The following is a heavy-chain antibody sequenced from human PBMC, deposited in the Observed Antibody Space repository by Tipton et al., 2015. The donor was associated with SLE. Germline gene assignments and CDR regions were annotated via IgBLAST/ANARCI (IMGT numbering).Heavy chain of an antibody. Sequence: TLSLTCTVSGGSISSHYWSWIRQPPGKGLEWIGYIYYSGSTNYNPSLKSRVTISVDTSKNQFSLKLSSVTAADTAVYYCAGDSGSNDYWGQGTPVTVSS. CDR1: GGSISSHY. V-gene: IGHV4-59*11. CDR3: AGDSGSNDY. J-gene: IGHJ4*02. D-gene: IGHD3-10*01. CDR2: IYYSGST.